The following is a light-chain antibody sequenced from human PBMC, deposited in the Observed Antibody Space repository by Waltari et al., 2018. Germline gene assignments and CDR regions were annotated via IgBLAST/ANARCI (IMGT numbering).Light chain of an antibody. V-gene: IGKV1-6*01. Sequence: AIQMTQSPSSLSASVGDRVTITCRAIQGIRNDLGWYQQKPGKAPKLLISAASTLQSGVPSRFSGSGSGTEFTLTISSLQPEDFATYYCLQDYIYPWTFGQGTKVEIQ. CDR3: LQDYIYPWT. J-gene: IGKJ1*01. CDR1: QGIRND. CDR2: AAS.